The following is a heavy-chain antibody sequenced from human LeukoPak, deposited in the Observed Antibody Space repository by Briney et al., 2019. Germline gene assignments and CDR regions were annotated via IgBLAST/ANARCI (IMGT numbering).Heavy chain of an antibody. CDR2: MFPDGRT. CDR3: ARTYPVYGDYDY. D-gene: IGHD4-17*01. CDR1: GFSVNDNY. Sequence: PGRSLRLSCAVSGFSVNDNYMSWVREAPGKGLQWVSVMFPDGRTYYADSVKGRFTISRDLARNTLLLQMHSLRADDTAVHYCARTYPVYGDYDYWGQGTLVSVPS. V-gene: IGHV3-53*01. J-gene: IGHJ4*02.